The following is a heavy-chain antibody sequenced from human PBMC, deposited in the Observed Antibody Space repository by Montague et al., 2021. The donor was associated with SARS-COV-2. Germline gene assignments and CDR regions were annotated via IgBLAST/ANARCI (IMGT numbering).Heavy chain of an antibody. J-gene: IGHJ6*02. CDR2: ISDSGST. CDR1: GTSITSYY. D-gene: IGHD3-10*01. Sequence: SETLSLTCSVSGTSITSYYWNWIRQPPGKGLEWIGYISDSGSTNYSPSLKSRVTMSVDTSKNQMSLKLTSVTAAYTAVYYCAGGCLSYFGAGSHCYGMDVWGQGTTVTVSS. CDR3: AGGCLSYFGAGSHCYGMDV. V-gene: IGHV4-59*01.